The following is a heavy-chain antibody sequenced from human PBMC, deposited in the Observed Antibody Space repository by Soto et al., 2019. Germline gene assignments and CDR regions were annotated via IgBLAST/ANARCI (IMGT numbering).Heavy chain of an antibody. J-gene: IGHJ4*02. CDR2: IFSSGST. Sequence: SETLSLTCTVSGGSINTLYWSWVRQPAGKGLEWIGRIFSSGSTSFNPSLESRVAMSVDTSKNHFSLNLSSVTAADMAVYYCAREGSYSAYNFAHGIQLWSFDFWGQGALVTVSS. V-gene: IGHV4-4*07. D-gene: IGHD5-12*01. CDR3: AREGSYSAYNFAHGIQLWSFDF. CDR1: GGSINTLY.